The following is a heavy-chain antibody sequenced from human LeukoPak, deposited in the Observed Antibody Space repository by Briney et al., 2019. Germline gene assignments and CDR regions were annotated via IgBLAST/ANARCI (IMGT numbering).Heavy chain of an antibody. CDR2: IYSGGST. Sequence: GGSLRLSCAASGFTFSSYAMSWVRQAPGKGLEWVSVIYSGGSTYYADSVKGRFTISRDNSKNTLYLQMNSLRAEDTAVYYCARGHHTYYHDSSGYLNDYWGQGTLVTVSS. V-gene: IGHV3-66*01. CDR3: ARGHHTYYHDSSGYLNDY. CDR1: GFTFSSYA. D-gene: IGHD3-22*01. J-gene: IGHJ4*02.